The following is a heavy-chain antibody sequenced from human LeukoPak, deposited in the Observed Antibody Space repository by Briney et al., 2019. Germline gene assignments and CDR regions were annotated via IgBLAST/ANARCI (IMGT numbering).Heavy chain of an antibody. J-gene: IGHJ5*02. CDR3: AKDLLFGESTSWFDP. Sequence: SGGSLRLSCAASGFTFSSYAMSWVRQAPGKGLEWVSAISGSGGSTYYADSVKGRFTISRDNSKNTLYLQMNSLRAEDTAVYYCAKDLLFGESTSWFDPWGQGTLVTVSS. D-gene: IGHD3-10*01. CDR1: GFTFSSYA. V-gene: IGHV3-23*01. CDR2: ISGSGGST.